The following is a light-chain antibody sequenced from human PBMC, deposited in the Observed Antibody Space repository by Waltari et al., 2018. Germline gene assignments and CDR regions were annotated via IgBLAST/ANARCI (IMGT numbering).Light chain of an antibody. Sequence: IVLTQSPGTLSLSPGEGATLSCRASQSVGSNYLAWYQQRPGQAPRLLIYGASGRATGIPDRFSGSGSGTDFTLTISRLEPEDFAVYYCHQYVTSHTFGGGTKVEIK. CDR1: QSVGSNY. J-gene: IGKJ4*01. CDR2: GAS. CDR3: HQYVTSHT. V-gene: IGKV3-20*01.